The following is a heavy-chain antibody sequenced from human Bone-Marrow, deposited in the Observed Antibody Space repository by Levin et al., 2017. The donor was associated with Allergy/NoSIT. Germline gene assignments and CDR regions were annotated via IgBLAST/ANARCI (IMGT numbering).Heavy chain of an antibody. CDR2: ISGGSYEK. CDR3: AKCGGNVRRLCHIFDL. CDR1: SSSFSNFG. Sequence: GGSLRLSCAGTSSSFSNFGMVWVRQAPGKGLEWVSSISGGSYEKSYAGSVRGRFSISRDDHKKMLYLQMSALTVEDTAVYFCAKCGGNVRRLCHIFDLWGRGTLVSVST. D-gene: IGHD3-10*02. J-gene: IGHJ4*02. V-gene: IGHV3-23*01.